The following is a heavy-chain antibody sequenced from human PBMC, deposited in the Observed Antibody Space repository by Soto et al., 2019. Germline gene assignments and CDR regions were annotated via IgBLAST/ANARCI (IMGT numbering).Heavy chain of an antibody. Sequence: PSETLSLTCTVSGGSISSYYWSWIRQPPGKGLEWIGYIYYSGSTNYNPSLKSRVTISVDTSKNQFSLKLSSVTAADTAVYYCASHDYSNYGSTNYFDYWGQGTLVTVSS. V-gene: IGHV4-59*01. CDR2: IYYSGST. CDR1: GGSISSYY. D-gene: IGHD4-4*01. CDR3: ASHDYSNYGSTNYFDY. J-gene: IGHJ4*02.